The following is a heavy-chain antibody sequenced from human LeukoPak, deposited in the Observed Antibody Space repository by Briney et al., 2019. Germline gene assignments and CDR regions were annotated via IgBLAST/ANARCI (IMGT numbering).Heavy chain of an antibody. CDR1: GFTFSSYG. D-gene: IGHD3-3*01. Sequence: PGRSLRLSCAASGFTFSSYGMHWVRQAPGKGLEWVAVIWYDGSNKYYADSVKGRFTISRDNSKNTLYLQMNSLRAEDTAAYYCARDFYDPPMDVWGKGTTVTVSS. CDR3: ARDFYDPPMDV. V-gene: IGHV3-33*01. CDR2: IWYDGSNK. J-gene: IGHJ6*03.